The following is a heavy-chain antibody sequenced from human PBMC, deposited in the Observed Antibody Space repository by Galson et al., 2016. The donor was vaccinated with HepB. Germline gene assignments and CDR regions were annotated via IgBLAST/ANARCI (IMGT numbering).Heavy chain of an antibody. CDR2: TYYRSTWFK. CDR1: GDSVTNDHTT. D-gene: IGHD3-16*02. CDR3: TRGYMQTGMNV. Sequence: CAISGDSVTNDHTTWNWIRQSPSRGLEWLGRTYYRSTWFKEYSESVRSRITISSDTSRNQFSLQLASMTPDDAAAYFCTRGYMQTGMNVWGQGTTVIVSS. J-gene: IGHJ6*02. V-gene: IGHV6-1*01.